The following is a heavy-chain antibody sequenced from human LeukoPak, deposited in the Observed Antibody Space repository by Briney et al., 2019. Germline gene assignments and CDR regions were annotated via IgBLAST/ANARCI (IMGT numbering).Heavy chain of an antibody. CDR3: XXXXXXXXXXXXXXXXT. CDR1: GFSFSSCA. J-gene: IGHJ4*02. CDR2: VSDDGNSR. V-gene: IGHV3-23*01. Sequence: GGSLRLSCAASGFSFSSCAMSWVRQAPGKGPQWVSGVSDDGNSRYYADSLKGRFTISRDNSANTVYLQMNNLADEDTAVYYXXXXXXXXXXXXXXXXXTXGXGTLVTVSS.